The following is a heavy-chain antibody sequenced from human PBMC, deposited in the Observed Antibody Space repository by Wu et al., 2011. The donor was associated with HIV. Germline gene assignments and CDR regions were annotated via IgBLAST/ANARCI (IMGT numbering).Heavy chain of an antibody. Sequence: QVQLVQSGAEVKKPGASVKASCKASGYTFTGYYMYWVRQAPGQGLEWMGWINPNSGGTNYAQNFQGRVTMTRDTSISTAYMQLSRLTSDDTAVYYCARGGDRGDSGDYVDFDFWGQGTLVTVSS. D-gene: IGHD4-17*01. CDR3: ARGGDRGDSGDYVDFDF. V-gene: IGHV1-2*02. J-gene: IGHJ4*02. CDR2: INPNSGGT. CDR1: GYTFTGYY.